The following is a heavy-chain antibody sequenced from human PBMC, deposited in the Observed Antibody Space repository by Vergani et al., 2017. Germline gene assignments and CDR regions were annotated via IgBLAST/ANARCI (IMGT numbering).Heavy chain of an antibody. D-gene: IGHD2/OR15-2a*01. CDR2: VHNSGSA. CDR3: ARITYSTIWYGDKWYYNYHYMDV. V-gene: IGHV4-4*07. J-gene: IGHJ6*03. CDR1: GCSINNDY. Sequence: QVRLQESGPGLVKPSETLSLTCTVSGCSINNDYWSWIRQPAGKGLEWIGRVHNSGSANYNPSLKSRATMSVDTSKNQFSLRLSPVTAADTAVYYCARITYSTIWYGDKWYYNYHYMDVWGKGATVTVSS.